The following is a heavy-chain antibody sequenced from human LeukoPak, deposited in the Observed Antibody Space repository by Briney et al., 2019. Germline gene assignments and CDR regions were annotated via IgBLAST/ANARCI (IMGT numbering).Heavy chain of an antibody. V-gene: IGHV4-34*01. D-gene: IGHD3-3*01. CDR3: ARWSGYTSY. J-gene: IGHJ4*02. CDR1: GGSISSYY. Sequence: PSETLSLTCTVSGGSISSYYWSWIRQPPGKGLEWIGEINHSGSTNYNPSLKSRVTISVDTSKNQFSLKLSSVTAADTAVYYCARWSGYTSYWGQGTLVTVSS. CDR2: INHSGST.